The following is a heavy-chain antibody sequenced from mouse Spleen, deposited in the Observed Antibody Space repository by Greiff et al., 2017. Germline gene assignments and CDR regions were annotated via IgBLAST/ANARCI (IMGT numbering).Heavy chain of an antibody. CDR3: ARSGGNYPYYAMDY. CDR1: GHTFTSYW. V-gene: IGHV1-72*01. CDR2: IDPNSGGT. Sequence: QVHVKQPGAELVKPGASVKLSCKASGHTFTSYWMHWVKQRPGRGLEWIGRIDPNSGGTKYNEKFKSKATLTVDKPSSTAYMQLSSLTSEDSAVYYCARSGGNYPYYAMDYWGQGTSVTVSS. D-gene: IGHD2-1*01. J-gene: IGHJ4*01.